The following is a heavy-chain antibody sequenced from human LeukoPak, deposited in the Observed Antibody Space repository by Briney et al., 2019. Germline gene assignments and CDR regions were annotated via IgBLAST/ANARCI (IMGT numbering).Heavy chain of an antibody. Sequence: GGSLRLSCAASGFTFSSYGMSWVRQAPGKGLEWVSAISGSGGSTYYADSVKGRFTISRDNSKNTLYLQMNSLRAEDTAVYYCAKAPYYYDSSGYWFDYWGQGTLVTVSS. D-gene: IGHD3-22*01. J-gene: IGHJ4*02. CDR3: AKAPYYYDSSGYWFDY. CDR2: ISGSGGST. V-gene: IGHV3-23*01. CDR1: GFTFSSYG.